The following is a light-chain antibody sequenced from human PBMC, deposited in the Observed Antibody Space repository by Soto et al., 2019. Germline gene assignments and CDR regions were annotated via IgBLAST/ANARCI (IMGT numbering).Light chain of an antibody. CDR1: SSDVGRYNL. CDR2: GVS. Sequence: QSVLTQPVSVSGSPGQSITISCTGTSSDVGRYNLVSWYQQHPGKAPTLMIYGVSKRPSGVSNRFSGSKSGNTASLTISGLQAEDEADYYCCSYAGNSTYVFGTGTKVTVL. CDR3: CSYAGNSTYV. V-gene: IGLV2-23*02. J-gene: IGLJ1*01.